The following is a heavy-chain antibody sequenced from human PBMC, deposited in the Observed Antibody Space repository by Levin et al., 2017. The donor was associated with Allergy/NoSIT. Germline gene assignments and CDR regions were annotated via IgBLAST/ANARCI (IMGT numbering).Heavy chain of an antibody. J-gene: IGHJ5*02. D-gene: IGHD5-12*01. Sequence: ASVKVSCKTFGYTFADYFVHWVRQAPGQGLEWMGRINPNTGDTDFAQKFQAKATLTKDTSISTAYMELSRLTSDDTAIYYCARGGAYADNWFDPWGQGTPVTVSS. V-gene: IGHV1-2*06. CDR2: INPNTGDT. CDR3: ARGGAYADNWFDP. CDR1: GYTFADYF.